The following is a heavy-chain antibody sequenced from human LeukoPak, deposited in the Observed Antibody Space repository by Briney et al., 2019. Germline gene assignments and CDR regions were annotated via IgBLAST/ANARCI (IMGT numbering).Heavy chain of an antibody. CDR1: GGTFSSYA. CDR3: ARLDEYSSSSRYYGMDV. V-gene: IGHV1-69*13. J-gene: IGHJ6*02. D-gene: IGHD6-6*01. CDR2: ITPIFGTA. Sequence: SVKVSCKASGGTFSSYAISWVRQAPGQGLEWMGGITPIFGTANYAQKFQGRVTITADESTSTAYMELSSLRSEDTAVYYCARLDEYSSSSRYYGMDVWGQGTTVTVSS.